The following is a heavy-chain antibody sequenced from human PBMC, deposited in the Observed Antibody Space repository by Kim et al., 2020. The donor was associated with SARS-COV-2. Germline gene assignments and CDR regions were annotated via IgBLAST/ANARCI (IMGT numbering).Heavy chain of an antibody. CDR3: ARFPPRGAYYYYGMDV. V-gene: IGHV4-4*02. Sequence: LKSRVTISVDKSKNQFSLKLSSVTAADTAVYYCARFPPRGAYYYYGMDVWGQGTTVTVSS. J-gene: IGHJ6*02. D-gene: IGHD3-10*01.